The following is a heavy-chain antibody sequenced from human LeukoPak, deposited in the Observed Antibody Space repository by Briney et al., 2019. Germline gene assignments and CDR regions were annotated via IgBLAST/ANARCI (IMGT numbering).Heavy chain of an antibody. CDR1: GDSVSSNSAA. D-gene: IGHD2-15*01. CDR2: TYYRSKWYN. Sequence: SQTLSLTCAISGDSVSSNSAAWNWIRQSPSRGLEWLGRTYYRSKWYNDYALSVKSRISINPDTSKKQFSLQLNSVTPEDTAVYYCAKGDHIVVVVAATPVCGMDVWGQGTTVTVSS. CDR3: AKGDHIVVVVAATPVCGMDV. J-gene: IGHJ6*02. V-gene: IGHV6-1*01.